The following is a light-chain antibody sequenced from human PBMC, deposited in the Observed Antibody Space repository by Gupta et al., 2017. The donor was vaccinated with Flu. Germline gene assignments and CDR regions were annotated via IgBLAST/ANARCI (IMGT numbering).Light chain of an antibody. V-gene: IGLV3-9*01. CDR1: NIESKS. CDR3: QVGDSSTVI. Sequence: VALGQTARITCGGNNIESKSLHWYQQKPGQAPALVIYRGASRPSGITERFSGSNSGNTATLTIKRAQAGDEDDYYCQVGDSSTVILGGGHKL. J-gene: IGLJ2*01. CDR2: RGA.